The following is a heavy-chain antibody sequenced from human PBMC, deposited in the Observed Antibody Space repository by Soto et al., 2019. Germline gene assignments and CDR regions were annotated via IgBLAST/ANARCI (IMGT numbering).Heavy chain of an antibody. CDR3: ARVDDYGDYFDY. J-gene: IGHJ4*02. CDR1: GDSISSGNHY. Sequence: SSATLSLTCTVSGDSISSGNHYWSWIRQPPGKGLEWIGYIYYSGSTNYNPSLKSRVTISVDTSKNQFSLKLNSVTAADTAVYYCARVDDYGDYFDYWGQGTLVTVSS. CDR2: IYYSGST. D-gene: IGHD4-17*01. V-gene: IGHV4-61*01.